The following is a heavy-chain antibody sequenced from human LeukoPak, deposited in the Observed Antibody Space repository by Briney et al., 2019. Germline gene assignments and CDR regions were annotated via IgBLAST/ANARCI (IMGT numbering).Heavy chain of an antibody. D-gene: IGHD2-15*01. CDR2: VYYRGNT. Sequence: KSSETLSLTCTVSGGSISHYFWSWIRQPPGQGLEWVGYVYYRGNTIYSPSLRSRVTISVDSSKNEFSLKMTSVTAADTAVYYCARHADIAAYREGMDVWGKGTTVTVSS. CDR3: ARHADIAAYREGMDV. CDR1: GGSISHYF. V-gene: IGHV4-59*01. J-gene: IGHJ6*04.